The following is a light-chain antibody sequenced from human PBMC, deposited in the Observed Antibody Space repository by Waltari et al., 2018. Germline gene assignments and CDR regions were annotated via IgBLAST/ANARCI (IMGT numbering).Light chain of an antibody. Sequence: SYVLTQPPSVSVAPGQTARITCDGNNIESKSVLWFQQKPGQAPVLVVYDDSDRPSGVPERFSGDNSGNTATLTISRVEVGDEADYHCQVGDSNSDHVVFGGGTKLTVL. CDR2: DDS. J-gene: IGLJ2*01. CDR1: NIESKS. CDR3: QVGDSNSDHVV. V-gene: IGLV3-21*02.